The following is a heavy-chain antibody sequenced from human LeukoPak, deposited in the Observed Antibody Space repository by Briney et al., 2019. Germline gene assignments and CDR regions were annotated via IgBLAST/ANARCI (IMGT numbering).Heavy chain of an antibody. CDR3: AREVAVAGTPRFDP. CDR2: INSDGSST. Sequence: PGGSLRLSCAASGFTFSSYWMHWVRHAPGKGLVWVSRINSDGSSTSYADSVKGRFTISRDNAKNTLYLQMNSLRAEDTAVYYCAREVAVAGTPRFDPWGQGTLVTVSS. CDR1: GFTFSSYW. V-gene: IGHV3-74*01. D-gene: IGHD6-19*01. J-gene: IGHJ5*02.